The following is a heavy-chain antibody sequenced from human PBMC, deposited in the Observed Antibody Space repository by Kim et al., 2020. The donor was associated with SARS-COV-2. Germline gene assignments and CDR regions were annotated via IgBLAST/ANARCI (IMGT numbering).Heavy chain of an antibody. CDR1: GFTLSNAW. V-gene: IGHV3-15*01. Sequence: GGSLRLSCAASGFTLSNAWMSWVRQAPGKGLEWVGRIKSKTDGGTTDYAAPVKGRFTISRDDSKNTLYLQMNSLKTEDTAVYYCTTDPNIVVVVAATSGGQGTLVTVSS. CDR2: IKSKTDGGTT. CDR3: TTDPNIVVVVAATS. J-gene: IGHJ4*02. D-gene: IGHD2-15*01.